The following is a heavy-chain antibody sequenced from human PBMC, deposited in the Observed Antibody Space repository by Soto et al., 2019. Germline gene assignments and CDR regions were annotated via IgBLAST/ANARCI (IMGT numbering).Heavy chain of an antibody. J-gene: IGHJ6*02. CDR3: ARGGGNGMDV. Sequence: QVPLQQSGPGLVKPSQTLSLTCAISGDSVSSNSAAWNWIRQSPSRGLEWLGRTSYRSKWDHDYAVSVKSRININADTSKNQFALQLNSVTPEDTAVYYCARGGGNGMDVWGQGTTVTVSS. CDR1: GDSVSSNSAA. V-gene: IGHV6-1*01. CDR2: TSYRSKWDH. D-gene: IGHD3-3*01.